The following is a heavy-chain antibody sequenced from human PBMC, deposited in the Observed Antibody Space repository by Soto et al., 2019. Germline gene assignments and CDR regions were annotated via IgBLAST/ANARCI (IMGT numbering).Heavy chain of an antibody. D-gene: IGHD2-21*02. CDR2: IYYSGST. J-gene: IGHJ6*02. CDR3: ARDLWGYCGTDCYPLDV. CDR1: GGSISDDTYY. Sequence: PSETLSLTCTVSGGSISDDTYYWGWIRQPPGKGLEWIGYIYYSGSTYYNPSLKSRVTISVDTSKNQFSLKLSSVTAADTAVYYCARDLWGYCGTDCYPLDVWGQGTTVTVSS. V-gene: IGHV4-30-4*01.